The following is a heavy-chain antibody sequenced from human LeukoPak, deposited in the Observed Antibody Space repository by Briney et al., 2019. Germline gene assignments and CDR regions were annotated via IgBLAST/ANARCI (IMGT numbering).Heavy chain of an antibody. J-gene: IGHJ3*02. D-gene: IGHD6-19*01. V-gene: IGHV4-30-2*01. Sequence: WVRQMPGKGLEWIGYIYHSGSTYYNPSLKSRVTISVDRSKNQFSLKLSSVTAADTAAYYCARLSVAYDAFDIWGQGTMVTVSS. CDR3: ARLSVAYDAFDI. CDR2: IYHSGST.